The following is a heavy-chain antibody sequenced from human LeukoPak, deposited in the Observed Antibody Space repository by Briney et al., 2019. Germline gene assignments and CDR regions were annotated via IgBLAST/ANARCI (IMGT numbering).Heavy chain of an antibody. CDR1: GFTVSSNY. J-gene: IGHJ4*02. CDR3: ARDRGNFWSGYYFDN. Sequence: GGSLRLSCAASGFTVSSNYMSWVRQAPGKGLEWVSVIYSGGSTYYADSVKGRFTISRDNSKNTLYLQMNSLRAEDTAVYYCARDRGNFWSGYYFDNWGQGTLVTASS. D-gene: IGHD3-3*01. V-gene: IGHV3-66*02. CDR2: IYSGGST.